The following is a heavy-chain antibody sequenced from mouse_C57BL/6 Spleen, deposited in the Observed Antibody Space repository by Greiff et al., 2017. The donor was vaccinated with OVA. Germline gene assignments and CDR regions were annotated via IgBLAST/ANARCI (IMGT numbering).Heavy chain of an antibody. Sequence: QVQLQPSWAELVRPGASVTLSCKASGYTFTDYEMHWVKQTPVHGLEWIGAIDPETGGTAYNQKFKGKAILTADKSSSTAYMELRSLTSEDSAVYYCTRRYYGSSYGYFDGWGTGTTVTVSS. CDR1: GYTFTDYE. D-gene: IGHD1-1*01. J-gene: IGHJ1*03. CDR3: TRRYYGSSYGYFDG. V-gene: IGHV1-15*01. CDR2: IDPETGGT.